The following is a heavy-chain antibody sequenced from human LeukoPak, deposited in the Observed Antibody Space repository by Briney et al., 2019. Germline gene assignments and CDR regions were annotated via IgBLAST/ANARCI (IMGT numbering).Heavy chain of an antibody. D-gene: IGHD3-22*01. CDR3: AREMYYYDSSGYYGGHYYYYMDV. Sequence: GGSLRLSCAASGFTFSSYSMNWVRQAPGKGLEWVSSISSSSSCIYYADSVKGRFTISRDNAKNSLYLQMNSLRAEDTAVYYCAREMYYYDSSGYYGGHYYYYMDVWGKGTTVTVSS. V-gene: IGHV3-21*01. CDR1: GFTFSSYS. J-gene: IGHJ6*03. CDR2: ISSSSSCI.